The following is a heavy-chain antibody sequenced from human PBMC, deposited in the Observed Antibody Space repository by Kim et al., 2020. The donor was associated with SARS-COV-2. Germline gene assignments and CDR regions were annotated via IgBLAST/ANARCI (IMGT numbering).Heavy chain of an antibody. J-gene: IGHJ4*02. CDR3: ARHYDTSGGSIYGY. V-gene: IGHV3-11*04. D-gene: IGHD3-22*01. Sequence: PDRVKARLTVSRDTPKNSLYLQMNSLGADDTAVYYCARHYDTSGGSIYGYWGQGTLVTVSS.